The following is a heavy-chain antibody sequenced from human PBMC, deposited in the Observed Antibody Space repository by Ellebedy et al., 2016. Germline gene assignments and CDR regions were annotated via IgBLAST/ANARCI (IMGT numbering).Heavy chain of an antibody. CDR3: ATTKGEYWPY. CDR2: ISSSGSHI. D-gene: IGHD2-8*02. CDR1: GFTFRTYT. J-gene: IGHJ4*02. V-gene: IGHV3-21*01. Sequence: GESLKISXAASGFTFRTYTMNWVRQAPGKGLEWVSSISSSGSHIYYADSVKGRLTISRDNAKNSLYLQMKSLRAEDTAVYYCATTKGEYWPYWGQGTLVTVSS.